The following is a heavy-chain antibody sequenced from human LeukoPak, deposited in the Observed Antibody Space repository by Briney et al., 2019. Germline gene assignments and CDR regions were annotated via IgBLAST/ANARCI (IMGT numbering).Heavy chain of an antibody. CDR1: GFTFSSYA. V-gene: IGHV3-23*01. J-gene: IGHJ4*02. CDR2: ISGSGGGT. CDR3: AKGPAGWLQPLDYFDY. D-gene: IGHD5-24*01. Sequence: GGSLRLSCAASGFTFSSYAMSWVRQAPGKGLEWVSAISGSGGGTYYADSVKGRFTISRDNSKNTLYLQMNSQRAEDTAVYYCAKGPAGWLQPLDYFDYWGQGTLVTVSS.